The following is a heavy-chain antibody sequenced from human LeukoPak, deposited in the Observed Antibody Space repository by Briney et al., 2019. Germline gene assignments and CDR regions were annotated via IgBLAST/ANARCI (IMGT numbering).Heavy chain of an antibody. Sequence: SETLSLTCTVSGGSISSYYWGWLRQPPGKGVEWMGDIYYSGSTNYNPSLKSRATISVDTSKNQFSLKLSSVTAADTAVYYCAKGFSRFGELLEAFDIWGQGTMVTVSS. V-gene: IGHV4-59*01. CDR1: GGSISSYY. D-gene: IGHD3-10*01. J-gene: IGHJ3*02. CDR3: AKGFSRFGELLEAFDI. CDR2: IYYSGST.